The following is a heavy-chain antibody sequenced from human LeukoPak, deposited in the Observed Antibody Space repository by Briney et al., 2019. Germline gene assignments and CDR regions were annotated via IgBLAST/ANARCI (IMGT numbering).Heavy chain of an antibody. CDR2: IYYSGST. CDR1: GGSISGYF. V-gene: IGHV4-59*01. CDR3: AKDSSGFVY. Sequence: SETLSLTCTVSGGSISGYFWSWIRQPPGKGLEWIGYIYYSGSTNYNPSLKSRVTISVDTSKNQFSLKLSSVTAADTAVYYSAKDSSGFVYWGQGTLVTVSS. J-gene: IGHJ4*02. D-gene: IGHD6-19*01.